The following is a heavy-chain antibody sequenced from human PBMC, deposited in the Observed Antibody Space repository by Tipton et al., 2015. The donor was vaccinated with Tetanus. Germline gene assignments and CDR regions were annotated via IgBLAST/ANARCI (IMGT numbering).Heavy chain of an antibody. D-gene: IGHD6-13*01. Sequence: QLVQSGAEVKKPGASVKVSCKASGYTFTGYYMHWVRQAPGQGLEWMGWINPNSGGTNYAQKFQGWVTMTRDTSISTAYMELSRLRSDDTAVYYCARDRIAAAGTAYYYYYYGMDVWGQGTTVTVSS. CDR1: GYTFTGYY. CDR3: ARDRIAAAGTAYYYYYYGMDV. J-gene: IGHJ6*02. CDR2: INPNSGGT. V-gene: IGHV1-2*04.